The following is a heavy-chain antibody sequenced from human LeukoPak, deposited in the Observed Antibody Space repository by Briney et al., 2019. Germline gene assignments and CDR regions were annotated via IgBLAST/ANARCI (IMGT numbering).Heavy chain of an antibody. CDR2: VYTSGST. V-gene: IGHV4-4*07. CDR3: AGTGYYFHY. J-gene: IGHJ4*02. D-gene: IGHD7-27*01. CDR1: GGSISDDD. Sequence: SETLSLTCTVSGGSISDDDWSWIRQPAGKGLEWIGRVYTSGSTNYNPSLKSRVTKSVDTSKNQFSLKLSSVTAADTAVYYCAGTGYYFHYWGQGTLVTVSS.